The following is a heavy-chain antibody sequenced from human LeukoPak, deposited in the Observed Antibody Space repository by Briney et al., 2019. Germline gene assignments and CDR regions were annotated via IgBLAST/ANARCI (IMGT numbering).Heavy chain of an antibody. CDR1: GFTFSSYS. D-gene: IGHD7-27*01. V-gene: IGHV3-21*01. Sequence: GGSLRLSCAASGFTFSSYSMNWVRQAPGKGLEWVSSISSSSSYIYYADSVNGRFTISRDNAKNSLYLQMNSLRAEDTAVYYCARDLFTGDRGYYFDYWGQGTLVTVSS. J-gene: IGHJ4*02. CDR2: ISSSSSYI. CDR3: ARDLFTGDRGYYFDY.